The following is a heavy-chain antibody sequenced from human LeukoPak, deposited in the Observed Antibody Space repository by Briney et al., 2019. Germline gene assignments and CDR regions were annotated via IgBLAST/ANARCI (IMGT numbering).Heavy chain of an antibody. CDR1: GYTFTSYG. Sequence: ASVKVSCKASGYTFTSYGISWVGQAPGQGLEWMGWISAYNGNTNYAQKLQGRVTMTTDTSTSTAYMELRSLRSDDTAVYYCARVQRPGYCSGGSCSDFDYWGQGTLVTVSS. D-gene: IGHD2-15*01. CDR2: ISAYNGNT. V-gene: IGHV1-18*01. J-gene: IGHJ4*02. CDR3: ARVQRPGYCSGGSCSDFDY.